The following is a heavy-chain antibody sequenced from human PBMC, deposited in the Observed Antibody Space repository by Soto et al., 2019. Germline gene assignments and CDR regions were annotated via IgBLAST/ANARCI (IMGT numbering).Heavy chain of an antibody. CDR3: AREQWLPHYYFDY. D-gene: IGHD6-19*01. CDR2: IKQDGSEK. Sequence: EVQLVESGGGLVQPGGSLRLSCAASGFTFSSYWMSWVRQAPGKGLEWVANIKQDGSEKYYVDSVKGRFTISRDNAKNSLCLQINSPRAEDTAVYYCAREQWLPHYYFDYWGQGTLVTVSS. J-gene: IGHJ4*02. V-gene: IGHV3-7*03. CDR1: GFTFSSYW.